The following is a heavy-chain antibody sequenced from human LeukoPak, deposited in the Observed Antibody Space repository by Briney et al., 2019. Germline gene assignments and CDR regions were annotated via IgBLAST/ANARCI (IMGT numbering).Heavy chain of an antibody. CDR2: INAGSGNT. V-gene: IGHV1-3*01. CDR3: ARDAGVTARNYYYGMDV. Sequence: ASVKVSCKASGYTFTSYAMHWVRQAPGQRLEWMGWINAGSGNTKYSQKFQGRVTITRDTSASTAYMELSSLRSEDTAVYYCARDAGVTARNYYYGMDVWGQGTTVTVSS. CDR1: GYTFTSYA. D-gene: IGHD2-21*02. J-gene: IGHJ6*02.